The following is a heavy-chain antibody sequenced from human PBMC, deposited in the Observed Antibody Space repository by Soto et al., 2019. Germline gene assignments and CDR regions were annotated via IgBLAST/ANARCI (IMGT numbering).Heavy chain of an antibody. D-gene: IGHD1-26*01. CDR3: TTDLGGSKPIDY. V-gene: IGHV3-15*07. J-gene: IGHJ4*02. CDR1: GFTFSNAW. Sequence: PGGSLRLSCAASGFTFSNAWMNWVRQAPGRGLEWVGRIKSKTDGGTTDYAAPVKGRFTISRDDSKNTLYLQMNSLKTEDTAVYYCTTDLGGSKPIDYWGQGTLVTVSS. CDR2: IKSKTDGGTT.